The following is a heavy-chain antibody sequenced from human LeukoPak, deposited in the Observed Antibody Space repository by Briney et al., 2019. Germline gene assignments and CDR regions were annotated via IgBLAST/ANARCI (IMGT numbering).Heavy chain of an antibody. CDR1: GYTFTSYY. J-gene: IGHJ3*02. V-gene: IGHV1-46*01. D-gene: IGHD6-13*01. CDR3: AREGYSGRAFDI. CDR2: INPSGGST. Sequence: ASVKVSCKASGYTFTSYYMHWVRQAPGQGLECMGIINPSGGSTSYAQKFQGRVTMTRDMSTSTVYMELSSLRSEDTAVYYCAREGYSGRAFDIWGQGTMVTVSS.